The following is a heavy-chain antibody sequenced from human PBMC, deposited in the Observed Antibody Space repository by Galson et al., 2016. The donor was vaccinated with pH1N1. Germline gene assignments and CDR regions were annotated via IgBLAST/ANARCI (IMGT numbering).Heavy chain of an antibody. CDR2: INPAFGAP. D-gene: IGHD3-10*01. J-gene: IGHJ6*03. CDR3: ARGSGRAIGYHYYMDV. V-gene: IGHV1-69*13. CDR1: GGTFKTHT. Sequence: SVKVSCKASGGTFKTHTVSWVRQAPGQGLEWMGRINPAFGAPNYAQNFQGRVSITADASRSAAYMELSGLRSDDTAVYYCARGSGRAIGYHYYMDVWGKGTPVIVSS.